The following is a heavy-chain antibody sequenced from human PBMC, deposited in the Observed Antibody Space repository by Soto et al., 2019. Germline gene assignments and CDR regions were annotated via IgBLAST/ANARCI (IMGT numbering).Heavy chain of an antibody. V-gene: IGHV3-30-3*01. J-gene: IGHJ4*02. D-gene: IGHD6-19*01. CDR1: GLTLSNYA. CDR3: ARVTQAVAADY. CDR2: ISYDGSNR. Sequence: QVQLVESGGGVVQPGRSLRLSCAASGLTLSNYAMHWVRQAPGKGLEWVAVISYDGSNRYYADSVKGRFTISRDNSKNTLYLQMNSLRAEATAVYYCARVTQAVAADYWGQGTLVTVSS.